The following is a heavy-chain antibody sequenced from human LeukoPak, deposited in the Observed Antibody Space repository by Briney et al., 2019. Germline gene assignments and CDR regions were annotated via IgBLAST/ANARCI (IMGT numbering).Heavy chain of an antibody. CDR3: ARRNYYGSGSPTPYYYYGVDV. D-gene: IGHD3-10*01. CDR1: GYSLTSYW. CDR2: IYPGDSDT. Sequence: GESLKISCKGSGYSLTSYWIGWVRQMPGKGLEWMGIIYPGDSDTRYSPSFQGQVTISADKSISTAYLQWSSLKASDTAMYYCARRNYYGSGSPTPYYYYGVDVWGQGTTVTVSS. V-gene: IGHV5-51*01. J-gene: IGHJ6*02.